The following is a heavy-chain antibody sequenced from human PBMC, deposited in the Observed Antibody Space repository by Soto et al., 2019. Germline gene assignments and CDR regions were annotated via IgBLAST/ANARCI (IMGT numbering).Heavy chain of an antibody. CDR2: INHSGST. V-gene: IGHV4-34*01. CDR3: ARGRDSSSWHSTTVTTSRRRTHYFDY. CDR1: GGSFSGYY. D-gene: IGHD4-17*01. Sequence: PSETLSLTCAVYGGSFSGYYWSWIRQPPGKGLEWIGEINHSGSTNYNPSLMSRVTISVDTSKNQFSLKLSSVTAADTAVYYCARGRDSSSWHSTTVTTSRRRTHYFDYWGQGTLVTVSS. J-gene: IGHJ4*02.